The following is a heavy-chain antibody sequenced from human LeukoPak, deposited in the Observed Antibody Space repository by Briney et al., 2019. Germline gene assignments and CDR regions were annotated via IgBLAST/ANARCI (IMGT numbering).Heavy chain of an antibody. D-gene: IGHD4-17*01. V-gene: IGHV1-24*01. CDR2: FDPEDGET. CDR1: GYTLTELS. CDR3: ATIRSEEIEKPPTTVTNAFDI. J-gene: IGHJ3*02. Sequence: ASVKVSCKVSGYTLTELSMHWVRQAPGKGLEWKGGFDPEDGETIYAQKFQGRVTMTEDTSTDTAYMELSSLRSEDTAVYYCATIRSEEIEKPPTTVTNAFDIWGQGTMVTVSS.